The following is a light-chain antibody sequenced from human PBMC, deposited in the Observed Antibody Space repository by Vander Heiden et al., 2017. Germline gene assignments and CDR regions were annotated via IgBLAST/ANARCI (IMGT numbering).Light chain of an antibody. CDR3: QQYYSTPQFT. CDR1: QSVLYSSNNKNY. CDR2: WAS. Sequence: DIVMTQSPDSLAVSLGERATINCKSSQSVLYSSNNKNYLAWYQQKPGQPPKLLIYWASTRESGVPDRFSGSGSGTDFTLTSSSLQAEDVAVYYCQQYYSTPQFTFGPGTKVDIK. J-gene: IGKJ3*01. V-gene: IGKV4-1*01.